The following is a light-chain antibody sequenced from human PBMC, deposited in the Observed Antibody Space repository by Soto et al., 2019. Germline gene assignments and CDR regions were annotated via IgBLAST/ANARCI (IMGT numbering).Light chain of an antibody. CDR2: DVS. CDR1: SSDVGGYNY. CDR3: SSYKSSSSYV. J-gene: IGLJ1*01. V-gene: IGLV2-14*03. Sequence: QSALTQPASVSGSPGQSITISCTGTSSDVGGYNYVSWYQHHPGKAPKLMIYDVSDRPSGVSNRFSGSKSGNTASLTISGLQAEDEAEYYCSSYKSSSSYVFGTGTKVTV.